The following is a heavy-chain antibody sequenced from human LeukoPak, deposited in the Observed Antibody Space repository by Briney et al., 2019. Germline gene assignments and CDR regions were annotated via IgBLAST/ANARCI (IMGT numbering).Heavy chain of an antibody. CDR2: IYTSGST. V-gene: IGHV4-61*02. CDR3: ARDYKRYSYYYCGMDV. J-gene: IGHJ6*02. CDR1: GGSISSGSYY. D-gene: IGHD2-21*01. Sequence: PSQTLSLTCTVSGGSISSGSYYWSWIRQPAGKGLEWIGRIYTSGSTNYNPSLKSRVTISVDTSKNQFPPKLSSVTAADTAVYYCARDYKRYSYYYCGMDVWGQGTTVTVSS.